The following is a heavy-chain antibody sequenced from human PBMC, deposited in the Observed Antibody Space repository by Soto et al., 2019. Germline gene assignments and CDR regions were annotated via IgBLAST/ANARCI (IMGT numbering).Heavy chain of an antibody. CDR2: ISAYNGNT. D-gene: IGHD3-10*01. CDR1: GYTFTSYG. Sequence: QVQLVQSGAEVKKPGASVKVSCKASGYTFTSYGISWVRQAPGQGLEWMGWISAYNGNTNYAKKLQGRVTMTTDTSTRPAYMELRIQISDDTAVYDCARICFGELHFWLDPWGQGTLVTVSS. J-gene: IGHJ5*02. V-gene: IGHV1-18*01. CDR3: ARICFGELHFWLDP.